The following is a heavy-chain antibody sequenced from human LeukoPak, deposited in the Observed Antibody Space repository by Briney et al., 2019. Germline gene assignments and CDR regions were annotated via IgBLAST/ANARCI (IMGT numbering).Heavy chain of an antibody. Sequence: AASVKVSYKVSGYTLTELSMHWVRQAPGKGLEWMGGFDPEDGETIYAQKFQGRVTMTEDTSTDTAYMELSSLRSEDTAVYYCATLLVRGSPGGRGAVDYWGQGTLVTVSS. J-gene: IGHJ4*02. V-gene: IGHV1-24*01. CDR1: GYTLTELS. CDR3: ATLLVRGSPGGRGAVDY. D-gene: IGHD3-10*01. CDR2: FDPEDGET.